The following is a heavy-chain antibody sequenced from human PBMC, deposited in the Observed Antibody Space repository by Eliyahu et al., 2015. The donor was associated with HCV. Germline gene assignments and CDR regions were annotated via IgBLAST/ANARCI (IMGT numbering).Heavy chain of an antibody. CDR1: GFTFSTFSXYA. CDR2: ISRSGGNT. CDR3: ASEKLTEFALTYFYDSRGPDY. Sequence: EVQLLESGGGLVQPGGSLRLSCAASGFTFSTFSXYAMSWVRQAPGKGLEWVSVISRSGGNTYYADSVEGRFTISRDNSKKMLYLQMKSLRAEDTAVYYCASEKLTEFALTYFYDSRGPDYWGQGTLVTVSS. J-gene: IGHJ4*02. D-gene: IGHD3-22*01. V-gene: IGHV3-23*01.